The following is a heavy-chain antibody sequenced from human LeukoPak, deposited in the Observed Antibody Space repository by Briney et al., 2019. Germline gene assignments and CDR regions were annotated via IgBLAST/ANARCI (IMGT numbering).Heavy chain of an antibody. V-gene: IGHV1-18*01. CDR1: GYTFTSYP. Sequence: ASVKVSCKASGYTFTSYPISWVRQAPGQGLEWMGWITTYNGNTNSAQKLQGRVTMTTDTSTSTAYMDLRGLRSDDTAVYYCARGYGYGDYVGDFDYWGQGTLVTVSS. CDR2: ITTYNGNT. J-gene: IGHJ4*02. CDR3: ARGYGYGDYVGDFDY. D-gene: IGHD4-17*01.